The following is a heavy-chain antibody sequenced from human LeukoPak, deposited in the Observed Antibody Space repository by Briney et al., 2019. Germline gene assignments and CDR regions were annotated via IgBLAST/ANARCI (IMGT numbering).Heavy chain of an antibody. J-gene: IGHJ4*02. Sequence: GGSLRLSCAASGFTFSSHWMHWVRQVPGKGLVWVSRIDSDGRITTYADSVKGRFTISRDNAKNTLYLQMNTLRDKDTAVYYCARDYNWNPPDYWGQGTLVTVPS. D-gene: IGHD1-1*01. CDR3: ARDYNWNPPDY. CDR2: IDSDGRIT. V-gene: IGHV3-74*01. CDR1: GFTFSSHW.